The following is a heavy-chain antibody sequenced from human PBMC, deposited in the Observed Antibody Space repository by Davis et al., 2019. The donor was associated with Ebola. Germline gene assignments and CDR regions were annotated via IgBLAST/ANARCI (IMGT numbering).Heavy chain of an antibody. D-gene: IGHD6-13*01. V-gene: IGHV1-18*01. CDR2: ISAYNGNT. Sequence: ASVKVSCKASGYTFTSYGISWVRQAPGQGLEWMGWISAYNGNTNYAQKLQGRVTMATDTSTSTAYMELRSLRSDDTAVYYCARDRGLIAAAGTKDYWGQGTLVTVSS. CDR1: GYTFTSYG. CDR3: ARDRGLIAAAGTKDY. J-gene: IGHJ4*02.